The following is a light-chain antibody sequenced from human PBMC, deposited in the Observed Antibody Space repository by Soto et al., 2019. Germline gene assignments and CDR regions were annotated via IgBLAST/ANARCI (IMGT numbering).Light chain of an antibody. CDR3: QQYDSWPPSYT. Sequence: EIVMTQSPATLSVSLGDRATLSCRASQSVGSYLAWYQQKPGQAPRLLIYGASTRATGIPARFSGSGSETDFTLTISSLQSEDFEVYYCQQYDSWPPSYTFGQGTKVDIK. CDR2: GAS. J-gene: IGKJ2*01. V-gene: IGKV3-15*01. CDR1: QSVGSY.